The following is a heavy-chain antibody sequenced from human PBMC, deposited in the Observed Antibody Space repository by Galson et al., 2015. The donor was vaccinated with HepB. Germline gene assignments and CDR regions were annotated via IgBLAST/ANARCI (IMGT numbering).Heavy chain of an antibody. CDR1: GFSLATRGMS. J-gene: IGHJ6*02. V-gene: IGHV2-70*19. Sequence: PALVKPTQTLTLTCTFSGFSLATRGMSVTWVRQPPGKALEWLALVDWDDDKLYNTSLKTRLTISRDTSRNQVVLTVTNVAPVDTGTYYCARIFDYYGMDAWGQGTTVVVSS. CDR3: ARIFDYYGMDA. CDR2: VDWDDDK.